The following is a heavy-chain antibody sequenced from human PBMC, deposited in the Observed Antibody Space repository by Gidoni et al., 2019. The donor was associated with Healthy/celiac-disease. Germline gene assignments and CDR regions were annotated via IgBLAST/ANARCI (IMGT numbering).Heavy chain of an antibody. CDR2: IYPGDSDT. CDR3: ARRGGNVLRYFDWLGNNWFDP. J-gene: IGHJ5*02. V-gene: IGHV5-51*01. D-gene: IGHD3-9*01. CDR1: GYSFTSYW. Sequence: EVQLVQSGAEVKKPGESLKISCKGSGYSFTSYWIGWVRQMPGKGLEWMGIIYPGDSDTRYSPSFQGQVTISADKSISTAYLQWSSLKASDTAMYYCARRGGNVLRYFDWLGNNWFDPWGQGTLVTVSS.